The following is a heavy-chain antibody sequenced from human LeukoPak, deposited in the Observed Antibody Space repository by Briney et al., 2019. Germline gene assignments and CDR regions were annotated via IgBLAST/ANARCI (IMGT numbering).Heavy chain of an antibody. CDR1: GYAFTSYG. V-gene: IGHV1-18*01. D-gene: IGHD2-8*01. Sequence: ASVTVSCKASGYAFTSYGINWLRQAPGQGLEWMGWISAYNGNTNYAQKLQGRVTMTTDTSTSTAYMELRSLRDDGTAEYYCARADCTNGVCYMVYWGQGTLVTVSS. J-gene: IGHJ4*02. CDR2: ISAYNGNT. CDR3: ARADCTNGVCYMVY.